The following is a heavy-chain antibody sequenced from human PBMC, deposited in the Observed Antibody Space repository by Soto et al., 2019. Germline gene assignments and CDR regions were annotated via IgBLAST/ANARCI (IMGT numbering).Heavy chain of an antibody. V-gene: IGHV3-23*01. CDR3: AKGTDSSSSENYYYYYGMDV. CDR2: ISGSGGST. J-gene: IGHJ6*02. CDR1: GFTFSSYA. D-gene: IGHD6-6*01. Sequence: PGGSLRLSCAASGFTFSSYAMSWVRQAPGKGLEWVSAISGSGGSTYYADSVKGRFTISRDNSKNTLYLQMNSLRAEDTAVYYCAKGTDSSSSENYYYYYGMDVWRQGTTVTVSS.